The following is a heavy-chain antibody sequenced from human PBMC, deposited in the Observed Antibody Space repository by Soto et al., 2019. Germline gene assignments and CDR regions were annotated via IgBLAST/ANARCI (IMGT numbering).Heavy chain of an antibody. CDR3: ARAPGYSYGPKDYYYGMDV. CDR1: GYTFTSYA. D-gene: IGHD5-18*01. CDR2: INAGNGNT. Sequence: QVQLVQSGAEVKKPGASVKVSCKASGYTFTSYAMHWVRQAPGQRLEWMGWINAGNGNTKYSQKFQGRVTITRDTSAITAYMELSSLRSEDTAVYYCARAPGYSYGPKDYYYGMDVWVQGTTVTVS. J-gene: IGHJ6*02. V-gene: IGHV1-3*01.